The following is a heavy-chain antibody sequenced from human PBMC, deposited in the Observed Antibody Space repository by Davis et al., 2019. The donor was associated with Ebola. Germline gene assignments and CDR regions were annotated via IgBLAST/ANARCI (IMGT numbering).Heavy chain of an antibody. CDR2: IYYSGST. D-gene: IGHD4-11*01. Sequence: MPSETLSLTCTVSGGSISSYYWSWIRQPPGKGLEWIGYIYYSGSTNYNPSLKSRVTISVDTSKNQFSLKLSSVTAADTAVYYCATYRHDYYYYGMDVWGQGTTVTVSS. CDR1: GGSISSYY. CDR3: ATYRHDYYYYGMDV. V-gene: IGHV4-59*12. J-gene: IGHJ6*02.